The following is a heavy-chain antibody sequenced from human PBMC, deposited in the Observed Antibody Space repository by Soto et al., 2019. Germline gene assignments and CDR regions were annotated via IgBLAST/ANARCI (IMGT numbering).Heavy chain of an antibody. CDR1: GFSLSSTRIA. CDR2: IYWDDDK. Sequence: QITLKESGPTLVKPTQTLTLTCTFSGFSLSSTRIAVGWIRQPPGKAVEWLELIYWDDDKRYSPFLKSRLTITKDTSKNQLVLTLSNMDPVDTARYYCAHIVVAGLGYYFDYWGQGTLVTVSS. V-gene: IGHV2-5*02. CDR3: AHIVVAGLGYYFDY. J-gene: IGHJ4*02. D-gene: IGHD6-19*01.